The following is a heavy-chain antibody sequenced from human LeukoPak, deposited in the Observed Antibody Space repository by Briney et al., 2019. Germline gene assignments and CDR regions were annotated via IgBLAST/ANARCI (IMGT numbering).Heavy chain of an antibody. CDR3: ARDRLKEQLDFDY. CDR1: GGTFSSYA. CDR2: IIPIFGTA. J-gene: IGHJ4*02. Sequence: ASVKVSCKASGGTFSSYAISWVRQAPGQGLEWMGGIIPIFGTANYAQKFQGRVTITADKSTSTAYMELSSLRSEDTAVYYCARDRLKEQLDFDYWGQGTLVTVSS. D-gene: IGHD6-13*01. V-gene: IGHV1-69*06.